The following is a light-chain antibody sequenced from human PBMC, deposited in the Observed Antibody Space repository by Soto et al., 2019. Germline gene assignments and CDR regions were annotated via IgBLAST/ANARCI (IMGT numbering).Light chain of an antibody. Sequence: QSALTQPASVSGSPGQSITIFCTGTSSDVGGYNYVSWYQQHPGKAPKLMIYEVSNRPSGVSNRFSGSKSGNTASLTISGLQADDEADYYCSSYTSRSIDYVFGTGTKLTVL. CDR2: EVS. V-gene: IGLV2-14*01. J-gene: IGLJ1*01. CDR3: SSYTSRSIDYV. CDR1: SSDVGGYNY.